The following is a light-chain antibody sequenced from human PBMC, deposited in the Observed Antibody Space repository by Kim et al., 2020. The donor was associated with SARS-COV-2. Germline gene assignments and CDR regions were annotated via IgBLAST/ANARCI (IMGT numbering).Light chain of an antibody. Sequence: DIVMTQSPDSLAVSLGERATINCKSSQSVLYSSNNKNYLAWYQQKPGQPPKLLIYWASTRESGVPDRFSGSGSGTDFTLTISSLQAEDVAVYCCQQNYSTPYTFGQGTKVEI. J-gene: IGKJ2*01. CDR1: QSVLYSSNNKNY. CDR2: WAS. CDR3: QQNYSTPYT. V-gene: IGKV4-1*01.